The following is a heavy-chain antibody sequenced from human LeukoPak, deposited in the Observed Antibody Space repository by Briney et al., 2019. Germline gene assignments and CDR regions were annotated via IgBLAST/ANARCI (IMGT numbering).Heavy chain of an antibody. CDR3: AKALSRSSFVPRV. J-gene: IGHJ6*02. D-gene: IGHD6-6*01. CDR2: ISGSGGST. V-gene: IGHV3-23*01. Sequence: GGSLRLSCAASGFTFSSYAMSWVRQAPGKGLEWVSAISGSGGSTYYADSVKGRFTISRDNPKNTLYLQMNSLRAEDTAVYYCAKALSRSSFVPRVWGQGTTVTVSS. CDR1: GFTFSSYA.